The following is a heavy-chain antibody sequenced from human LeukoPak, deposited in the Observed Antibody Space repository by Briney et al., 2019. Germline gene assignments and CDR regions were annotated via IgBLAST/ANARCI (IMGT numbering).Heavy chain of an antibody. D-gene: IGHD6-19*01. J-gene: IGHJ5*01. Sequence: GGSLRLSCATSGFAFSFYAMSWLRQPPGKGLEWVSTINANSGTTSYAASVRGRFTISRDNSKNTLYLQVNTLRADDTATYYCAKPVSGGLAVTADWFHPWGQGTLVVVFS. V-gene: IGHV3-23*01. CDR3: AKPVSGGLAVTADWFHP. CDR2: INANSGTT. CDR1: GFAFSFYA.